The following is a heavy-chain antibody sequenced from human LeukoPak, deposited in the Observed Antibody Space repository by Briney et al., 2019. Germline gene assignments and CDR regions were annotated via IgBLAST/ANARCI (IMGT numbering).Heavy chain of an antibody. J-gene: IGHJ6*04. CDR2: ISYDGSNK. Sequence: GGSLRLSCAASGFTFSNYDIHWVRQAPGKGLEWVAVISYDGSNKYYADSVKGRFTFSRDNSKNTLYLQMNSLRAEDTAVYYCAELGITMIGGVWGKGTTVTISS. V-gene: IGHV3-30*18. D-gene: IGHD3-10*02. CDR1: GFTFSNYD. CDR3: AELGITMIGGV.